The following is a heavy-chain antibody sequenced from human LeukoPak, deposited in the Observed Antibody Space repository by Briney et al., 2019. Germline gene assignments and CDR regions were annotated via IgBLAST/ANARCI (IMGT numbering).Heavy chain of an antibody. CDR2: IYTSGST. Sequence: SQTLSLTYTVSGGSITSGSYYWSWIRQPAGKGLEWMVRIYTSGSTNHNPSLESRVTISVKTAKNQFSLNLSSVTAADTAVYYCARDMYSFGSGGYYYYMDVWGKGTTVTVSS. J-gene: IGHJ6*03. D-gene: IGHD3-10*01. V-gene: IGHV4-61*02. CDR1: GGSITSGSYY. CDR3: ARDMYSFGSGGYYYYMDV.